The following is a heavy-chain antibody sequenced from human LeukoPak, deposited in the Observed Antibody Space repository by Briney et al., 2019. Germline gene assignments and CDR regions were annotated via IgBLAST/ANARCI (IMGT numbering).Heavy chain of an antibody. CDR1: GYSFTSYW. Sequence: GESLKISCKGSGYSFTSYWIGWVRQMPGKGLEWVWIIYPDDSETRYSPSFQDQVTISADKSISTAYLRWSSLKASDTAMYYCARHYPGGDYFIDYWGQGTLATVSS. D-gene: IGHD4-17*01. V-gene: IGHV5-51*01. CDR2: IYPDDSET. CDR3: ARHYPGGDYFIDY. J-gene: IGHJ4*02.